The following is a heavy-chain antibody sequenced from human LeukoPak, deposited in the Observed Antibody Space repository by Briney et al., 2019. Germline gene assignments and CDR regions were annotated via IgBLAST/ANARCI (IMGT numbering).Heavy chain of an antibody. J-gene: IGHJ4*02. D-gene: IGHD3-22*01. V-gene: IGHV4-39*07. Sequence: SETLSLTCTVSGGPISSSSYYWGWIRQPPGTGLEWIGSIYYSGSTYYNPSLKSRVTILLDTSKSQFSLKLSSVTAADTAVYYCARDNDSSGYFDYWGQGTLVTVSS. CDR3: ARDNDSSGYFDY. CDR1: GGPISSSSYY. CDR2: IYYSGST.